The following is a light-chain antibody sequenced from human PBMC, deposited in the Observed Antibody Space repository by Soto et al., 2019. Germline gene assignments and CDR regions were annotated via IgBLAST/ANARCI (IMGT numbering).Light chain of an antibody. Sequence: DIQMTQSPSTLSTSVGDRVTIACRASQSISSWLAWYQQKPGKAPNLLIYEASNLGSGGPSRFSGSGSGTEFTLTISSLQPDDFATYFCQQYHSYPVTFGQGTKLEIK. J-gene: IGKJ2*01. CDR2: EAS. CDR3: QQYHSYPVT. V-gene: IGKV1-5*03. CDR1: QSISSW.